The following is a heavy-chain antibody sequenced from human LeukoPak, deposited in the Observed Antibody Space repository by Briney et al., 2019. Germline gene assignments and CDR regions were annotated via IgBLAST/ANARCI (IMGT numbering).Heavy chain of an antibody. J-gene: IGHJ6*02. D-gene: IGHD2-2*01. CDR2: IYTSGST. CDR1: GDSISSYY. CDR3: ASGLGYCSTTSCYARYYYYGMDV. Sequence: PSETLSLTCIVSGDSISSYYWSWIRQPAGKGLQWIGRIYTSGSTNYNPSLKSRVTMSVDTSKNQFSLKLSSVTAADTAVYYCASGLGYCSTTSCYARYYYYGMDVWGQGTTVTVSS. V-gene: IGHV4-4*07.